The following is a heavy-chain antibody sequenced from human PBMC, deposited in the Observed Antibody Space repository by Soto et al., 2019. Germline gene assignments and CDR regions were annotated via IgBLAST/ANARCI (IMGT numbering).Heavy chain of an antibody. Sequence: QVQLVESGGGLVKPGGSLRLSCAASGFTFSGNYMSWVRQAPGKGLEWISYISSSRSYTNYAGSVTGRFTISRDNAKNSLYLQMNSLRVEDTAVYYCAREPFDIWGQGTMVTVSS. CDR3: AREPFDI. V-gene: IGHV3-11*05. CDR2: ISSSRSYT. J-gene: IGHJ3*02. CDR1: GFTFSGNY.